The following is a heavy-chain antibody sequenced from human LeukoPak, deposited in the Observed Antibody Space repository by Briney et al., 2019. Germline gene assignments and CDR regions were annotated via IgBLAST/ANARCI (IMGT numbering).Heavy chain of an antibody. D-gene: IGHD4-17*01. V-gene: IGHV4-59*02. Sequence: SETLSLTCTVSGGSVSNSYWSWIRQPPGKGLEWVGYMYYSGSTNYNPSLKSRVTVSIDTSKNQFSLKLSSVTAADTAVYYCARGGTTVTPGLLWFDPWGQGTLVTVSS. CDR2: MYYSGST. CDR1: GGSVSNSY. J-gene: IGHJ5*02. CDR3: ARGGTTVTPGLLWFDP.